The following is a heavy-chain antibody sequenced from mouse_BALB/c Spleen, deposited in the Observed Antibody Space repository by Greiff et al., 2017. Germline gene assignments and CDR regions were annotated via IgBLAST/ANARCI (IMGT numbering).Heavy chain of an antibody. V-gene: IGHV5-4*02. Sequence: EVMLVESGGGLVKPGGSLKLSCAASGFTFSDYYMYWVRQTPEKRLEWVATIRDGGSYTYYPDSVKGRFTISRDNAKNNLYLQMSSLKSEDTAMYYCARGSAWFAYWGQGTLVTVSA. CDR1: GFTFSDYY. J-gene: IGHJ3*01. CDR3: ARGSAWFAY. CDR2: IRDGGSYT.